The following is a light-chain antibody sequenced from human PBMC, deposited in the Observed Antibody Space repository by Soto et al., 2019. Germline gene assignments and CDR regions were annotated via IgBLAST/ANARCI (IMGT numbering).Light chain of an antibody. CDR1: QSVNGGH. CDR2: GAS. J-gene: IGKJ1*01. Sequence: EIVMTQSPATLSVSPGEIATLSFSASQSVNGGHLAWFQQKPGQAPRLLIYGASTRAAGIPARFSGSGSGTEFTLTISSLQSEDFAVYYCQQYNNWPARTFGQGTKVDIK. CDR3: QQYNNWPART. V-gene: IGKV3-15*01.